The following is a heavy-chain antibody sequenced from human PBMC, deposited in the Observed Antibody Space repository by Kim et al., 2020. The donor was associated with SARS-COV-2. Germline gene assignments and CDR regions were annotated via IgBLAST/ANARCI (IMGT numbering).Heavy chain of an antibody. CDR2: ISYDGSNK. J-gene: IGHJ6*02. CDR3: ARVPGPELRIQVLLWFGGATDGRDV. Sequence: GGSLRLSCAASGFTFSSYAMHWVRQAPGKGLEWVAVISYDGSNKYYADSVKGRFTISRDNSKNTLYLQMNSLRAEDTDVYYCARVPGPELRIQVLLWFGGATDGRDVWVQGTKLTVPS. CDR1: GFTFSSYA. V-gene: IGHV3-30-3*01. D-gene: IGHD3-10*01.